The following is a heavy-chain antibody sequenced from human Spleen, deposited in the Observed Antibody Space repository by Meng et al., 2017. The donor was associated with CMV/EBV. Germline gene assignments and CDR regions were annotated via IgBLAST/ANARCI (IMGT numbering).Heavy chain of an antibody. V-gene: IGHV3-30*04. J-gene: IGHJ6*02. CDR2: ISYDGSNK. CDR1: GFTFSNYA. Sequence: GESLKISCAVSGFTFSNYAMHWVRQAPGKGLEWVAVISYDGSNKYTADSVQGRLTISRDNSKNNLYLQMNSLTVEDTAVYYCVRDQGGESMIAVLIERFGMDVWGQGTTVTVSS. D-gene: IGHD3-22*01. CDR3: VRDQGGESMIAVLIERFGMDV.